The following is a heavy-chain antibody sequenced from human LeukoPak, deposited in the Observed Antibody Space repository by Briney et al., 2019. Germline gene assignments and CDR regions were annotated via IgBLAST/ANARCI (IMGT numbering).Heavy chain of an antibody. D-gene: IGHD6-19*01. CDR1: GYTFTDYA. Sequence: ASVKVSCKASGYTFTDYAMNWVRQAPGQGLEWMGWINTNTGNPTYAQGFTGRFVFSLDTSVSTAYLQISSLKAEDTAVYYCVSIAVAGTVAWGQGTLVTVSS. CDR2: INTNTGNP. J-gene: IGHJ5*02. CDR3: VSIAVAGTVA. V-gene: IGHV7-4-1*02.